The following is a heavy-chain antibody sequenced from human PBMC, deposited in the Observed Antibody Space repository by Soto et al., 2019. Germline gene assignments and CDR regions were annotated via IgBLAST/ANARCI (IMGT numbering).Heavy chain of an antibody. CDR1: GYTFTSYG. CDR3: ARGLAVAGLDAFDI. J-gene: IGHJ3*02. Sequence: ASVKVSCKASGYTFTSYGISWVRQAPGQGLEWMGWISAYNGNTNYAQKLQGRVTMTTDTSTSTAYMELRSLRSDDTTVYYCARGLAVAGLDAFDIWGQGTMVTVSS. V-gene: IGHV1-18*01. CDR2: ISAYNGNT. D-gene: IGHD6-19*01.